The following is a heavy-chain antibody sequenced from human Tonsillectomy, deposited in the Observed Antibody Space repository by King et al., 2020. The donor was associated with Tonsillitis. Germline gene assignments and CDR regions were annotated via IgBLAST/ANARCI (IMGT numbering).Heavy chain of an antibody. V-gene: IGHV4-59*01. D-gene: IGHD1-26*01. CDR1: GGSISSYY. J-gene: IGHJ6*03. CDR3: ARGGRDRYYRYYYYMDV. CDR2: IYYSGTT. Sequence: MQLQESGPGLVKPSETLSLTCTVSGGSISSYYWSWIRQSPGKGLEWIGYIYYSGTTNYNPSLKSRVTISIDTSKNQFSLKLSSVTAADTAVYFCARGGRDRYYRYYYYMDVWGKGTTVTVSS.